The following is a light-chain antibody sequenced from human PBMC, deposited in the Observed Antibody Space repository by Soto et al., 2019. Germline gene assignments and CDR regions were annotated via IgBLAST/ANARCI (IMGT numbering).Light chain of an antibody. V-gene: IGKV3-11*01. J-gene: IGKJ3*01. Sequence: EIVMTQSPATLAGSPGETVTLSCRASQSLSGNLAWYQQKPGQAPRLLIFRASTRATGVPARFSGRGSGTDFTLTISSLEPEDFAVYYCQQRSNWEVTFGPGTKVDIK. CDR1: QSLSGN. CDR2: RAS. CDR3: QQRSNWEVT.